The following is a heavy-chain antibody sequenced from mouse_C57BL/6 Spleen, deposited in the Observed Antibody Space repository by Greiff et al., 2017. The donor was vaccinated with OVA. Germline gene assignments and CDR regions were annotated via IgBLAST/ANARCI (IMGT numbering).Heavy chain of an antibody. CDR3: ARRDDGLLRYWFAY. CDR2: IDPSDSYT. D-gene: IGHD1-1*01. CDR1: GYTFTSYW. V-gene: IGHV1-50*01. J-gene: IGHJ3*01. Sequence: VQLQQPGAELVKPGASVKLSCKASGYTFTSYWMQWVKQRPGQGLEWIGEIDPSDSYTNYNQKFKGKATLTVDTYSSTAYMQLSSLTSEDSAVYYCARRDDGLLRYWFAYWGQGTLVTVSA.